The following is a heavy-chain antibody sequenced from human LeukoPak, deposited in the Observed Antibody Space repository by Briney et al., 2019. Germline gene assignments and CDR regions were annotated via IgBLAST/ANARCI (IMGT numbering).Heavy chain of an antibody. D-gene: IGHD3-22*01. CDR3: ARDVPSAYDSSGCFDY. Sequence: GGPLRLSCAASGFTFSSYGMHWVRQAPGKGLEWVAFIRNDGSKKYYADSVKGRFTISRDNSKNTLYLQINSLRAEDTAVYYCARDVPSAYDSSGCFDYWGQGTLVTVSS. J-gene: IGHJ4*02. V-gene: IGHV3-30*02. CDR1: GFTFSSYG. CDR2: IRNDGSKK.